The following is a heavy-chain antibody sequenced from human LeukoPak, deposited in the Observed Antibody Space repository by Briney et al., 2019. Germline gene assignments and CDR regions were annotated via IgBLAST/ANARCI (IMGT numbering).Heavy chain of an antibody. CDR3: AKDQARYSYGYASDY. V-gene: IGHV3-20*04. Sequence: PGGSLRLSCAASGFTFDDYAMSWVRQAPGKGLEWVSGINWNGGKTGYADAVKGRFTISRDNAKNSLYLQMNSLRAEDTAVYYCAKDQARYSYGYASDYWGQGTLVTVSS. CDR2: INWNGGKT. CDR1: GFTFDDYA. D-gene: IGHD5-18*01. J-gene: IGHJ4*02.